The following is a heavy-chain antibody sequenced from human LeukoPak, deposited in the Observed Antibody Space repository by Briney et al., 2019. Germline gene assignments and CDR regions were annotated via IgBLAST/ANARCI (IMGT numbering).Heavy chain of an antibody. D-gene: IGHD1-26*01. CDR1: GFTFSSYA. CDR2: ISGSGGST. V-gene: IGHV3-23*01. Sequence: GGSLRLSCAASGFTFSSYAMSWVRQAPGKGLEWVSAISGSGGSTYYADSVKGRFTISRDNAKNSLYLQMNSLRAEDTAVYYCARRRGSYSFDYWGQGTLVTVSS. J-gene: IGHJ4*02. CDR3: ARRRGSYSFDY.